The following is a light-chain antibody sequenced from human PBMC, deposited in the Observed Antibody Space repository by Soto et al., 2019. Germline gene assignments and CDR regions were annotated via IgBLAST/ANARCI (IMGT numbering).Light chain of an antibody. CDR1: SSDVGGYNY. V-gene: IGLV2-14*01. CDR3: SSYTSSSTVF. Sequence: QSVLTQPASVSGSPGQSITISCTGTSSDVGGYNYVSWYQQHPGKAPKLMIYDVSNRPSGVSNRFSGSKSGNTASLTISGRQGEDEADYYCSSYTSSSTVFFGGGTKLPDL. CDR2: DVS. J-gene: IGLJ2*01.